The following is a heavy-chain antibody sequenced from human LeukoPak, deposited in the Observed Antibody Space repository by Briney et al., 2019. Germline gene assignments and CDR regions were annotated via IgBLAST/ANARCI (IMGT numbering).Heavy chain of an antibody. D-gene: IGHD3-10*01. CDR3: AKVQGNYYGSGAPQPFDY. CDR1: GFTFSSYA. J-gene: IGHJ4*02. CDR2: ISGSASTT. V-gene: IGHV3-23*01. Sequence: GGSLRLSCAASGFTFSSYAMSWVRQAPGKGLEWVSGISGSASTTFYADSVKGRFTISRDNAMNTLYVQMNSLKAEETAVYYCAKVQGNYYGSGAPQPFDYWGQGTLVTVSS.